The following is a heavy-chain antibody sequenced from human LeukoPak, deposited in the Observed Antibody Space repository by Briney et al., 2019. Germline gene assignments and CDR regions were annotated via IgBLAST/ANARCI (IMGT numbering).Heavy chain of an antibody. Sequence: GGSLRLSCAASGFTFSSYAMHWVRQAPGKGLDWVAVISYDGSNEYYADSVKGRFTISRDNSKNTLYLQMNSLRAEDTAVYYCAKDGELGGVFDYWGQGTLVTVSS. V-gene: IGHV3-30-3*01. J-gene: IGHJ4*02. D-gene: IGHD6-6*01. CDR3: AKDGELGGVFDY. CDR1: GFTFSSYA. CDR2: ISYDGSNE.